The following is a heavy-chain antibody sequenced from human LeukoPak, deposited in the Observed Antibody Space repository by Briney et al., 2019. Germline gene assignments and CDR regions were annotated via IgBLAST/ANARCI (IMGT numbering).Heavy chain of an antibody. J-gene: IGHJ4*02. Sequence: GGSLRLSCAASGFIFSSYSMNWVRQAPGKGLEWVSSISSSSIYIYYADSVKGRFTISRDNAKNSLYLQMNSLRAEDTAVYYCARDGSRGNLVTAPDYWGQGTLVTVPS. CDR3: ARDGSRGNLVTAPDY. V-gene: IGHV3-21*01. CDR2: ISSSSIYI. CDR1: GFIFSSYS. D-gene: IGHD2-21*02.